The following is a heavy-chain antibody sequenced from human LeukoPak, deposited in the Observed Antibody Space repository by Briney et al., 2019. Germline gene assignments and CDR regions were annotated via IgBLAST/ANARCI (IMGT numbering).Heavy chain of an antibody. Sequence: GGSLRLSCAASGFTFSSYSMNWVRQAPGKGLEWVSSISSSSSYIYYADSVKGRFTISRDNAKNSLYLQMNSLRAEDTAVYYCARGVAGMTYYYYYYMDVWGKGTTVTVSS. J-gene: IGHJ6*03. CDR3: ARGVAGMTYYYYYYMDV. CDR2: ISSSSSYI. D-gene: IGHD6-19*01. V-gene: IGHV3-21*01. CDR1: GFTFSSYS.